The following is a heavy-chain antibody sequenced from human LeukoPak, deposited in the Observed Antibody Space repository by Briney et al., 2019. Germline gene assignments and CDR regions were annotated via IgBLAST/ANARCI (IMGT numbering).Heavy chain of an antibody. J-gene: IGHJ5*02. CDR3: ARDFRTNTAWFDP. CDR1: GYIFTAYY. D-gene: IGHD1-14*01. Sequence: GASVKVSCKASGYIFTAYYIHWVRQAPGQGPEWMGWINPNSDGTKFAQKFQGRVTMTRDTSISTAYMELSRLESDDTAVYYCARDFRTNTAWFDPWGQGTLVTVSS. CDR2: INPNSDGT. V-gene: IGHV1-2*02.